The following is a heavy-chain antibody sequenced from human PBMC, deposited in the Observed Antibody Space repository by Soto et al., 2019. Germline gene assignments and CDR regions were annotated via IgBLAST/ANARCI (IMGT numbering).Heavy chain of an antibody. D-gene: IGHD4-17*01. CDR3: TTVINTVTFDH. J-gene: IGHJ5*02. CDR1: GYTFTRLS. V-gene: IGHV1-24*01. CDR2: FDPDDGEI. Sequence: ASVKVSCKVSGYTFTRLSMHWVRQAPGKGLEWMGGFDPDDGEINYAQKFQGRVTMTEDTATDTAYMELSSLRSEDTAVYYCTTVINTVTFDHWGQGTLVTVS.